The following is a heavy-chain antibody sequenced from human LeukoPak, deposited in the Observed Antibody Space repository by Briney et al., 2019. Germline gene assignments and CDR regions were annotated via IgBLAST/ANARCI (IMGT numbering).Heavy chain of an antibody. CDR2: IYSGGST. CDR3: ASQLDYYDSSGYYYVVDY. CDR1: GFTVSSNY. D-gene: IGHD3-22*01. Sequence: TGGSLRLSCAASGFTVSSNYMSWVRQAPGKGLEWVSVIYSGGSTYYADSVKGRFTISRDNSKNTLYLQMNSLRAEDTAVYYCASQLDYYDSSGYYYVVDYWGQGTLVTVSS. V-gene: IGHV3-53*01. J-gene: IGHJ4*02.